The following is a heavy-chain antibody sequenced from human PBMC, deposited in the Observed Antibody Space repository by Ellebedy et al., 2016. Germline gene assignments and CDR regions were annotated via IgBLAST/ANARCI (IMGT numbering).Heavy chain of an antibody. V-gene: IGHV3-49*03. CDR2: IRSKAYGGTT. J-gene: IGHJ3*02. Sequence: GESLKISCTASGFTFGDYAMSWFRQAPGKGLELVGFIRSKAYGGTTEYAASVKGRFTISRDDSKSIAYLQMNSLKTEDTAVYYCTNPTAVAGTNAFDIWGQGTMVTVSS. CDR3: TNPTAVAGTNAFDI. CDR1: GFTFGDYA. D-gene: IGHD6-19*01.